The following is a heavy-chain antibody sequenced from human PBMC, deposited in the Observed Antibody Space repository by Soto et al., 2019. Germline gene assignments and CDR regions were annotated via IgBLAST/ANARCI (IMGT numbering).Heavy chain of an antibody. D-gene: IGHD3-22*01. V-gene: IGHV4-31*03. CDR2: IYYSGST. J-gene: IGHJ3*02. Sequence: SETLSLTCTVSGGSISSGGYYWSWIRQHPGKGLEWIGYIYYSGSTYYNPSLKSRVTISVDTSKNQFSLKLSSVTAADTAVYYCARSTRESITMIVVVPPDAFDIWGQGTMVTVSS. CDR1: GGSISSGGYY. CDR3: ARSTRESITMIVVVPPDAFDI.